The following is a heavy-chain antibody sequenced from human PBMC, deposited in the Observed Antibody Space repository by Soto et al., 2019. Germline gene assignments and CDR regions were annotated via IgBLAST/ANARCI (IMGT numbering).Heavy chain of an antibody. D-gene: IGHD1-7*01. J-gene: IGHJ5*02. V-gene: IGHV3-23*01. Sequence: XGGSLRVSCTASLFNTRFYSMSWVRQTPGKGLEWVAALSRSGGATYYADSVRGRFTISRDASKDTLFLQMSNLRAEDTALYYCSKGEMSTIRNSFDPWGQGTLVTVSS. CDR2: LSRSGGAT. CDR3: SKGEMSTIRNSFDP. CDR1: LFNTRFYS.